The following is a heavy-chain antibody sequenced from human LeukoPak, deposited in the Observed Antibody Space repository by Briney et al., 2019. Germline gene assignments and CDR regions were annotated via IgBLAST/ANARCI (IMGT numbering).Heavy chain of an antibody. D-gene: IGHD1-26*01. CDR1: GYTFTKYG. V-gene: IGHV1-18*01. CDR2: ISPYNDNT. J-gene: IGHJ4*02. Sequence: GASVKVSCKASGYTFTKYGITWVRQAPGQGLEWMGWISPYNDNTKYAQILQGRVTMTTDTSTSTAYMELRSLRSDDTAVYYCAREPSESFIDYWGQGTLVTVSS. CDR3: AREPSESFIDY.